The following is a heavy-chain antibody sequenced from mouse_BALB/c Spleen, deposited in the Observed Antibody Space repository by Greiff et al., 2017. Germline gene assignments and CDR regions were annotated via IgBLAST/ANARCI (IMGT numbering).Heavy chain of an antibody. CDR2: INPGSGGT. J-gene: IGHJ3*01. CDR1: GYAFTNYL. D-gene: IGHD2-4*01. Sequence: VQLQQSGAELVRPGTSVKVSCKASGYAFTNYLIEWVKQRPGQGLEWIGVINPGSGGTNYNEKFKGKATLTADKSSSTAYMQLSSLTSDDSAVYFCARDEYDGAWFAYWGQGTLVTVSA. CDR3: ARDEYDGAWFAY. V-gene: IGHV1-54*01.